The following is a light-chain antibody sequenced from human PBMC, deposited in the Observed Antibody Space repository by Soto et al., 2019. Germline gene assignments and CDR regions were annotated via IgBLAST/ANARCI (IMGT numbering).Light chain of an antibody. CDR2: EVR. V-gene: IGLV2-23*02. CDR3: FSYAGSDYF. J-gene: IGLJ6*01. CDR1: SSDVGRYDL. Sequence: QSALTQPASVSGSPGQSLSISCTGASSDVGRYDLVSWYQQHPGKAPKLIIYEVRKRPSGVSHRFSGSRSANTASLTISGLQAEDEADYSCFSYAGSDYFFGTGAQLTVL.